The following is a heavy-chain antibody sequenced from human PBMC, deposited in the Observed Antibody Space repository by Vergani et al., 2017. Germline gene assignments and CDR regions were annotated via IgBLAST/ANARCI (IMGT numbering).Heavy chain of an antibody. J-gene: IGHJ4*01. CDR3: TTGFPGSSWSTY. D-gene: IGHD6-13*01. V-gene: IGHV3-49*04. CDR2: VRNKEDGGTP. CDR1: GFTFSSYA. Sequence: VQLVESGGGVVQPGRSLRLSCAASGFTFSSYAMHWVRQAPGKGLEWVGFVRNKEDGGTPEHAASVKGRFTISRDDSKAIAYLQMNSLKTEDTAVYYCTTGFPGSSWSTYWGQGTLVTVSS.